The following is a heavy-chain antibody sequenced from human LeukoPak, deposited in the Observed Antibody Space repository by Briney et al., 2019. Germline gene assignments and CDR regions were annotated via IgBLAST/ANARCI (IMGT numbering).Heavy chain of an antibody. Sequence: GGSLRLSCAASGFTFSSYAMSWVRQAPGKGLEWVSAISGSGGSTYYADSVKGRFTISRDNSKNTLYLQMNSLRAEDTAVYYCANAEVGGYCDSSGSTFGAFDIWGQGTMVTVSS. J-gene: IGHJ3*02. CDR2: ISGSGGST. V-gene: IGHV3-23*01. CDR1: GFTFSSYA. D-gene: IGHD3-22*01. CDR3: ANAEVGGYCDSSGSTFGAFDI.